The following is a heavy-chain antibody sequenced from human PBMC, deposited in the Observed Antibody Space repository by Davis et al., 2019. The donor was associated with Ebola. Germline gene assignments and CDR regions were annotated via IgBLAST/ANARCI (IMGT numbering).Heavy chain of an antibody. Sequence: MPGGSLRLSCTVSGGSISSYYWSWIRQPPGKGLEWIGYTYYSGSTNYNPSLKSRVTISVDTSKNQFSLKLSSVTAADTAVYYCARLGVTPGGDAFDIWGQGTMVTVSS. D-gene: IGHD2-21*02. V-gene: IGHV4-59*08. J-gene: IGHJ3*02. CDR1: GGSISSYY. CDR2: TYYSGST. CDR3: ARLGVTPGGDAFDI.